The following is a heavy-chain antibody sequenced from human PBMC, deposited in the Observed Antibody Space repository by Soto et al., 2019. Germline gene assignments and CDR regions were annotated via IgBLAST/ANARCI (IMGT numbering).Heavy chain of an antibody. CDR3: TRVKDSSSSIRVNYYYGMDV. Sequence: PGGSLRLSCTASGFTFGDYAMSWFRQAPGKGLEWVGFIRSKAYGGTTEYAASVKGRFTISRDDSKSVAYLQMNSLKTEDTAVYYCTRVKDSSSSIRVNYYYGMDVWGQGTTVTVSS. CDR2: IRSKAYGGTT. CDR1: GFTFGDYA. D-gene: IGHD6-6*01. V-gene: IGHV3-49*03. J-gene: IGHJ6*02.